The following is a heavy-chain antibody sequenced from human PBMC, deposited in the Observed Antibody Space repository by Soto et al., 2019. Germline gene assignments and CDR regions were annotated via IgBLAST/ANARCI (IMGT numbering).Heavy chain of an antibody. CDR1: GFTFSSYA. Sequence: GGSLRLSCSSSGFTFSSYAMHWVRQAPGKGLEYVSAISSNGGSTYYADSVKGRFTISRDNSKNTLYLQMSSLRAEDTAVYYCVKHRGMVAGSYYYYYGMDVWGQGTTVAISS. V-gene: IGHV3-64D*08. CDR3: VKHRGMVAGSYYYYYGMDV. CDR2: ISSNGGST. D-gene: IGHD6-19*01. J-gene: IGHJ6*02.